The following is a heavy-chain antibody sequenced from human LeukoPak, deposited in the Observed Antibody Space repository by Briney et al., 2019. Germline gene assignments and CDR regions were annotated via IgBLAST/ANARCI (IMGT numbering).Heavy chain of an antibody. CDR3: ARVALGIQYYYGMDV. Sequence: GASVKVSCKASGYTFTSYGITWVRQAPGQGLEWMGWISAYNGNTNYAQNLQGRVTMSTDTSTNTAYMELRSLKSDDTAVYYCARVALGIQYYYGMDVWGQGTTVTVSS. J-gene: IGHJ6*02. CDR2: ISAYNGNT. CDR1: GYTFTSYG. V-gene: IGHV1-18*01. D-gene: IGHD7-27*01.